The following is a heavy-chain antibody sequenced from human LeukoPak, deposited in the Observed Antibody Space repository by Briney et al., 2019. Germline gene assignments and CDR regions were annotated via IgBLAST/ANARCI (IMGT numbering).Heavy chain of an antibody. Sequence: SETLSLTCTVSGGSISSSSYYWGWIRQPPGKGLEWIGSIYYSGSTYYNPSLKGRVTISVDTSKNQFSLKLSSVTAADTAVYYCARGGIVVVPAAYYYYGMDVWGQGTTVTVSS. CDR3: ARGGIVVVPAAYYYYGMDV. V-gene: IGHV4-39*01. CDR1: GGSISSSSYY. D-gene: IGHD2-2*01. CDR2: IYYSGST. J-gene: IGHJ6*02.